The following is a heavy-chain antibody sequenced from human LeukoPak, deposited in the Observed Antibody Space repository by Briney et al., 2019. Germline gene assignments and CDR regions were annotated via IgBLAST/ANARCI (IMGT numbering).Heavy chain of an antibody. CDR1: GLTFSNAW. CDR2: IKSKTDAGTT. CDR3: TTLLGPYYDILTGYYKYSFDY. V-gene: IGHV3-15*01. Sequence: GGSLRLICAACGLTFSNAWVNWVRQAPGKGLEWVGRIKSKTDAGTTEYAAPVQCTVTISRDDSKNTLYLQINSLQTEDTAVYYCTTLLGPYYDILTGYYKYSFDYWGQGTLVTVSS. D-gene: IGHD3-9*01. J-gene: IGHJ4*02.